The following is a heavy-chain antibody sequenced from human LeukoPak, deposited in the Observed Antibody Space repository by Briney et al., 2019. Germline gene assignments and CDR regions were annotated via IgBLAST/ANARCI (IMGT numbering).Heavy chain of an antibody. CDR3: ARRVAVTGIYCFDL. CDR2: VYYSGAT. CDR1: GGSISAYY. V-gene: IGHV4-59*08. Sequence: SETLSLNCTVSGGSISAYYWSWIRQPPGKGLEWIGYVYYSGATNYNPSLKSRVTISLETSKNQFSLRLSSVTAADTAVYYCARRVAVTGIYCFDLWGQGTPVTVSS. D-gene: IGHD6-19*01. J-gene: IGHJ4*02.